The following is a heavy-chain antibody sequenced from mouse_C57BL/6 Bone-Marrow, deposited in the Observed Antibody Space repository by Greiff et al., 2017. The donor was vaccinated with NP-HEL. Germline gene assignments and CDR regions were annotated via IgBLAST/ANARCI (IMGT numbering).Heavy chain of an antibody. CDR1: GYAFSSSW. J-gene: IGHJ4*01. CDR2: IYPGDGDT. D-gene: IGHD1-1*01. V-gene: IGHV1-82*01. Sequence: QVQLQQSGPELVKPGASVKISCKASGYAFSSSWMNWVKQRPGKGLEWIGRIYPGDGDTNYNGKFKGKATLTADKSSSTAYMQLSSLTSEDSAVYFCARPPRDGSSYGDAMDYWGQGTSVTVSS. CDR3: ARPPRDGSSYGDAMDY.